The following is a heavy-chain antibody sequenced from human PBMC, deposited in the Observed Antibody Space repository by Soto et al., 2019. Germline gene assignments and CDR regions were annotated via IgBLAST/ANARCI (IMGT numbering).Heavy chain of an antibody. V-gene: IGHV4-59*01. D-gene: IGHD1-26*01. CDR1: GGSISTYY. CDR2: LYYNGSP. Sequence: LSLTCTVSGGSISTYYWSWLRQPPGKGLEWIGYLYYNGSPKYNSSLESRVTISIDTSKNQFSLKLTSVTAADTAVYYCARSRGATRWFDPWGQGTLVTVSS. J-gene: IGHJ5*02. CDR3: ARSRGATRWFDP.